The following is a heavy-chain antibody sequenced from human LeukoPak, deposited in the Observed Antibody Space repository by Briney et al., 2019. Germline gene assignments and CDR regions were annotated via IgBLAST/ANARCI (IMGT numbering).Heavy chain of an antibody. J-gene: IGHJ5*02. Sequence: SETLSLTCAVYGGSFSGYYWSWIRQPPGKGLGWIGEINHSGSTNYNPSLKSRVTISVDTSKNQFSLKLSSVTAADTAVYYCARIGGRVTIFGVALPNWFDPWGQGTLVTVSS. CDR1: GGSFSGYY. CDR2: INHSGST. V-gene: IGHV4-34*01. CDR3: ARIGGRVTIFGVALPNWFDP. D-gene: IGHD3-3*01.